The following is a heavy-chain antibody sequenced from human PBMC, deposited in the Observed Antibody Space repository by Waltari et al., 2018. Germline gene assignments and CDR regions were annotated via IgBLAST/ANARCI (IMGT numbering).Heavy chain of an antibody. J-gene: IGHJ5*02. D-gene: IGHD2-15*01. V-gene: IGHV3-23*01. Sequence: EVQLLESGGGLVRPGGSLRLSCAASGFTFSSYAMSWVRQAPGKGLEWVSAIMGSGGSTYYADSVKGRFTISRDNSKNTLYLQMNSLRAEDTAVYYCAKGPHVVADREWFDPWGQGTLVTVSS. CDR1: GFTFSSYA. CDR3: AKGPHVVADREWFDP. CDR2: IMGSGGST.